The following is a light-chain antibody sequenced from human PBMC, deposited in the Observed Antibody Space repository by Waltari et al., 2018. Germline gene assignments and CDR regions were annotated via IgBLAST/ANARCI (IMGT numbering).Light chain of an antibody. Sequence: IQLTQSPSSLSASVVDRVAPPCRASQGMNSHLAWYQEKPGKAPKLLIYATSTLQSGVPSRFSGSGSGTDFTLTISSLQPEDFATYYCQQLDSYPITFGQGTRLEIK. V-gene: IGKV1-9*01. CDR1: QGMNSH. CDR2: ATS. J-gene: IGKJ5*01. CDR3: QQLDSYPIT.